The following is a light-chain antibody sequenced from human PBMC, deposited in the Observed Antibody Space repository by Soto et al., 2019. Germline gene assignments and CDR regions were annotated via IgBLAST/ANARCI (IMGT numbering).Light chain of an antibody. Sequence: DVQMTQSPSSLSASVGERVTITCRASQGIISFLAWYQQKPGKVPKLLISAASTLQSGVPSRFSGSGSGTDFTLTISSLQPEDVATYYCQKYNTAPLTFGGGTKV. J-gene: IGKJ4*01. CDR3: QKYNTAPLT. CDR1: QGIISF. CDR2: AAS. V-gene: IGKV1-27*01.